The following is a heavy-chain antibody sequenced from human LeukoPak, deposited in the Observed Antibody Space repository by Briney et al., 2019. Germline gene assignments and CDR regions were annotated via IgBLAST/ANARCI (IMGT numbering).Heavy chain of an antibody. V-gene: IGHV3-7*01. CDR1: RFTFSTYW. CDR3: ARDRTLSRYYDILNYYYMGV. J-gene: IGHJ6*03. D-gene: IGHD3-9*01. CDR2: IKQDGSEK. Sequence: GGSLRLSCAASRFTFSTYWMHWVRQAPGKGLEWVANIKQDGSEKYYVDSVKGRFTISRDNAKNSLYLQMNSLRAEDTAVYYCARDRTLSRYYDILNYYYMGVWGKGTTVTISS.